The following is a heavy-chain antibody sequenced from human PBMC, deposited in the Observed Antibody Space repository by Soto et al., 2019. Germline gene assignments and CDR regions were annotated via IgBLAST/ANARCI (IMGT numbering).Heavy chain of an antibody. CDR2: IIPYYNTL. J-gene: IGHJ4*02. CDR1: EGTFNSYA. Sequence: QAQVVQSGAEVRKPGSSVKLSCKASEGTFNSYAIAWVRQAPGQGLEWMGGIIPYYNTLNYAQKFQDRVTTTADDSTNTDYMELSSLRSDNTAVDFCASGASRWYPYFFYAWAQGTLETVSS. D-gene: IGHD6-13*01. CDR3: ASGASRWYPYFFYA. V-gene: IGHV1-69*01.